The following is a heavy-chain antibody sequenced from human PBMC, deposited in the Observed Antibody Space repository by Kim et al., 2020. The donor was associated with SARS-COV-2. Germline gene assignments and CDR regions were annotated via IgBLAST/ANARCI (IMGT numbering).Heavy chain of an antibody. CDR2: INHSGST. V-gene: IGHV4-34*01. Sequence: SETLSLTCAVYGGSFSGYYWSWIRQPPGKGLEWIGEINHSGSTNYNPSLKSRVTISVDTSKNQFSLKLSSVTAADTAVYYCARGVFNPFSSLRFLEWLSYFDYWGQGTLVTVSS. D-gene: IGHD3-3*01. CDR1: GGSFSGYY. CDR3: ARGVFNPFSSLRFLEWLSYFDY. J-gene: IGHJ4*02.